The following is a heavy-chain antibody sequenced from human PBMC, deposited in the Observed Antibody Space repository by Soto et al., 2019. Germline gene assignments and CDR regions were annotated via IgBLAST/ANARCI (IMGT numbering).Heavy chain of an antibody. CDR2: IYYSGST. CDR1: GGSISSYY. V-gene: IGHV4-59*01. Sequence: SETLSLICTVSGGSISSYYRSWIRQPPGKGLEWIGYIYYSGSTNYNPSLKSRVTISVDTSKNQFSLKLSSVTAADTAVYYCARGGLGTVTWSLNWFDPWGQGTLVTVSS. CDR3: ARGGLGTVTWSLNWFDP. D-gene: IGHD4-17*01. J-gene: IGHJ5*02.